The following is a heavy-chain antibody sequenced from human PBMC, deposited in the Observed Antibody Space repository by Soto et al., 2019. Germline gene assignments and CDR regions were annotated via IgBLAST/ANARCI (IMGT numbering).Heavy chain of an antibody. CDR3: APTTDRTAYYCDY. CDR2: IIPIFGTA. J-gene: IGHJ4*02. CDR1: GGTFSSYA. V-gene: IGHV1-69*13. Sequence: SVKVSCKASGGTFSSYAISWVRQAPGQGLEWMGAIIPIFGTANYAQKFQGRVTITADESTSTAYMELSSLRSEDTAVYYCAPTTDRTAYYCDYWGQGTLVTVSS. D-gene: IGHD4-17*01.